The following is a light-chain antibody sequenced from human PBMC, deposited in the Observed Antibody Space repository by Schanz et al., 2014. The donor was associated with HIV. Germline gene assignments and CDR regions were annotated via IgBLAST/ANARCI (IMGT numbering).Light chain of an antibody. J-gene: IGKJ2*01. Sequence: IQMTQSPSTVSASVGDRVTITCRASQTIGRLMAWYQQKPGRAPKLLIYQASTLETGVPSRFSGSGSGTQFTLTISGLQPDDSATYYCQQYDNFPYTFGQGTKLDI. CDR1: QTIGRL. CDR2: QAS. V-gene: IGKV1-5*03. CDR3: QQYDNFPYT.